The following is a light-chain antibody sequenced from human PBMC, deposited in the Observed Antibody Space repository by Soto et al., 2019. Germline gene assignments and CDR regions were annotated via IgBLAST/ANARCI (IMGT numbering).Light chain of an antibody. CDR1: QSVTRNY. CDR3: QQYGNFPWT. V-gene: IGKV3-20*01. J-gene: IGKJ1*01. CDR2: GAS. Sequence: EVVLAQSPGTLSLSPGERATLSCRASQSVTRNYLAWYQQKLGQSPRLLIYGASSRATGIPDRFSGSGSGTDFTLTINRLEPEDFAVYYCQQYGNFPWTFGQGTKVEVK.